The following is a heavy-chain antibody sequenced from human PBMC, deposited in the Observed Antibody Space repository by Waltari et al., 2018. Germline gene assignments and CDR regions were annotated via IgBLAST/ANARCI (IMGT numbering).Heavy chain of an antibody. CDR1: GFPVSHNY. D-gene: IGHD2-8*02. CDR3: VTLKPPGHYFYMDV. CDR2: ITPNDDT. V-gene: IGHV3-53*02. Sequence: EVQLVETGGALIQTGGSLRLSFAASGFPVSHNYIGWVRLAPGQGPEWVSSITPNDDTFYSDSVRGRFNILRDTSKNTLHLQMSFLRAEDTAVYYCVTLKPPGHYFYMDVWGKGTTVNVSS. J-gene: IGHJ6*03.